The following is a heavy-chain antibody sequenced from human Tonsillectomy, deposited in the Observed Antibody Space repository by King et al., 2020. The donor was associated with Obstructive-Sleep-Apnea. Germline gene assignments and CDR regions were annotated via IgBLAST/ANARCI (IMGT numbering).Heavy chain of an antibody. Sequence: VQLVESGGGVVQPGRSLRLSCAASGFTFSDYAIHWVRQAPGKGLEWVAIISYDGGNKYYADSLRGRFNISRDNSKNTLYLQLVSLTTEDTAVYYCARDLGGDGAFDIWGQGTMVTVSS. V-gene: IGHV3-30-3*01. CDR1: GFTFSDYA. CDR2: ISYDGGNK. J-gene: IGHJ3*02. D-gene: IGHD3-16*01. CDR3: ARDLGGDGAFDI.